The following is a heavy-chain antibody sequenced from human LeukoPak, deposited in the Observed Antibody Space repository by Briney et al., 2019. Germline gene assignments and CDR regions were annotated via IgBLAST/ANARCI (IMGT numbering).Heavy chain of an antibody. CDR2: IYTSGST. J-gene: IGHJ3*02. V-gene: IGHV4-4*07. Sequence: PSETLSLTCTVSGGSISSYYWSWIRQPVGKGLEWIGRIYTSGSTNYNPSLKSRVTMSVDTSKNQFSLKLSSVTAADTAVYYCARQMLPITMIVVVDAFDIWGQGTMVTVSS. CDR1: GGSISSYY. D-gene: IGHD3-22*01. CDR3: ARQMLPITMIVVVDAFDI.